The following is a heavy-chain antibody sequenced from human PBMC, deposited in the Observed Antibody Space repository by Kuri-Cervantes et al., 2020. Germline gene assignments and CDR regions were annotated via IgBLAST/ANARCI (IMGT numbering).Heavy chain of an antibody. V-gene: IGHV3-30-3*01. Sequence: LSLTCAASGFTFSSYAMHWVRQAPGKGLEWVAVISYDGSNKYYADSVKGRFTISRDNSKNTLYLQMNSLRAEDTAVYYCAKVGDTDLNDYWGQGTLVTVSS. CDR1: GFTFSSYA. J-gene: IGHJ4*02. D-gene: IGHD3-10*01. CDR3: AKVGDTDLNDY. CDR2: ISYDGSNK.